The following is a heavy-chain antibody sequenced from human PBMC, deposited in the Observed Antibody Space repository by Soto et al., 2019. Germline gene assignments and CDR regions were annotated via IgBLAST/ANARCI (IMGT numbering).Heavy chain of an antibody. J-gene: IGHJ4*02. CDR3: ARQVRGYCTNGVCYWHYFDY. V-gene: IGHV4-31*03. CDR1: GGSISSGGYY. Sequence: SETLSLTCTVSGGSISSGGYYWSWIRQHPGKGLEWIGYIYYSGSTYYNPSLKSRVTISVDTSKNQFSLKLSSVTAADTAVYYCARQVRGYCTNGVCYWHYFDYWGQGTLVTVSS. CDR2: IYYSGST. D-gene: IGHD2-8*01.